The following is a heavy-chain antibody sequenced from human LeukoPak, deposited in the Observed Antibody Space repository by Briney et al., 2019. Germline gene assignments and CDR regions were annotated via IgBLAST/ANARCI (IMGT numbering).Heavy chain of an antibody. CDR2: TYYRSEWYN. D-gene: IGHD2-2*01. Sequence: SQTLSLTCAISGDSVSSNSAAWNWIRQSPSRGLEWLGRTYYRSEWYNDYAVSVKSRITINPDTSKNQFSLQLNSVTPEDTAVYYCASSSTSARIYYYGMDVWGQGTTVTVSS. CDR3: ASSSTSARIYYYGMDV. CDR1: GDSVSSNSAA. V-gene: IGHV6-1*01. J-gene: IGHJ6*02.